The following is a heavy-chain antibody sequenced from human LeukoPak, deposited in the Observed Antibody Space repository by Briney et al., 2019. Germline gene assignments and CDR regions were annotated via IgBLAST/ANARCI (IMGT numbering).Heavy chain of an antibody. V-gene: IGHV1-18*01. CDR1: VYTFTSYG. CDR2: ISAYNGNT. Sequence: ASVNVSCKASVYTFTSYGISWVRQAPAQGLEGMVCISAYNGNTNYAQKLQGRVTMTTDTSTSTAYMELRSLRSDDTAVYYCARDIGGYSSSWSLFDYWGQGTLVTVSS. D-gene: IGHD6-13*01. CDR3: ARDIGGYSSSWSLFDY. J-gene: IGHJ4*02.